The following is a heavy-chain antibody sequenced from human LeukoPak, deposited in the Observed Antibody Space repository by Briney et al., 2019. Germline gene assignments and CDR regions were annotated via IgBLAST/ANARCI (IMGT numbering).Heavy chain of an antibody. D-gene: IGHD6-13*01. CDR1: GYTFTSNY. Sequence: ASVKVSCKASGYTFTSNYIDWVRQAPGQGLEWMGMIYPRDGSTSYAQKFQGRVTVTRDTSTSTVHMELSGLRSEDTAVYYCARDQAGFDYWGQGTLVTVSS. CDR2: IYPRDGST. V-gene: IGHV1-46*01. J-gene: IGHJ4*02. CDR3: ARDQAGFDY.